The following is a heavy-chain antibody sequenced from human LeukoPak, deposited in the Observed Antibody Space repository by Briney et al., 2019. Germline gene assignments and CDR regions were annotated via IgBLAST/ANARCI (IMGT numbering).Heavy chain of an antibody. Sequence: GGSLRPSCAASGFTFSSYWMSWVRQAPGKGLEWVANIKQDGSEKYYADSVKGRFTISRDNSKNTLYLQMNSLRAEDTAVYYCARLSLSDSSNYYTEYFDSWGQGTLVTVSS. D-gene: IGHD3-22*01. V-gene: IGHV3-7*01. J-gene: IGHJ4*02. CDR3: ARLSLSDSSNYYTEYFDS. CDR2: IKQDGSEK. CDR1: GFTFSSYW.